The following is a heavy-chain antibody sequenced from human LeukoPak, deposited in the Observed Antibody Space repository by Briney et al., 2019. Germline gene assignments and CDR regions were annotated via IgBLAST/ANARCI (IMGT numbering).Heavy chain of an antibody. V-gene: IGHV4-39*01. J-gene: IGHJ4*02. CDR1: GGSISSSSYY. Sequence: PSETLSLTCTVSGGSISSSSYYWGWIRQPPGKGLEWIGSIYYSGSTYYNPSLKSRVTISVDTSKNQFSLMLSSVTAADTAVYYCARQGYCSGGSCYSMDYWGQGTLVTVSS. CDR2: IYYSGST. D-gene: IGHD2-15*01. CDR3: ARQGYCSGGSCYSMDY.